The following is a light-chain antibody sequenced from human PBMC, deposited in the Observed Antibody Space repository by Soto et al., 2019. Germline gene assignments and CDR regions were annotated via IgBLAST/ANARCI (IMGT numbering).Light chain of an antibody. V-gene: IGKV1-39*01. J-gene: IGKJ1*01. CDR3: QQIYRPPQT. CDR1: ESISSY. Sequence: DIQMTQSPSSLSASVGDRVTITCRSSESISSYLNWYQQKPGKAPKVLIYGASSLQSGVPPRFSGSGSGTDFTLTTRSPRPAHFATYNCQQIYRPPQTFGQGTKVDIK. CDR2: GAS.